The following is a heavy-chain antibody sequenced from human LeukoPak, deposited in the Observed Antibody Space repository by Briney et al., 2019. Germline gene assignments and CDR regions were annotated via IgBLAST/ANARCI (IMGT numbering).Heavy chain of an antibody. V-gene: IGHV3-23*01. Sequence: PGGSLRLSCAASGFTFSSYGMSWVRQAPGKGLEWVSAISGSGGSTYYADSVKGRFTISRDNSKNTLYLQMNSLRAEDTAVYYCAKRLTMIVVAADAFDIWGQGTMVTVSS. CDR2: ISGSGGST. J-gene: IGHJ3*02. D-gene: IGHD3-22*01. CDR1: GFTFSSYG. CDR3: AKRLTMIVVAADAFDI.